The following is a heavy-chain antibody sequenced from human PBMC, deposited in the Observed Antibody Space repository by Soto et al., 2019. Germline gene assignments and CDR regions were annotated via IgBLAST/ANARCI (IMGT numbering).Heavy chain of an antibody. CDR1: DDSINSDKXY. Sequence: QLQLQESGPGLVKPSETLSLTCSVSDDSINSDKXYWGXXXXXXXXXLXWIGSIYYRGKAYYNPSIQTRVTIYLDKSKSQLSLKLNSVTAADSAVYFCARLEGLATISDYFDFWGPGALVTVSS. V-gene: IGHV4-39*01. CDR3: ARLEGLATISDYFDF. D-gene: IGHD3-9*01. CDR2: IYYRGKA. J-gene: IGHJ4*02.